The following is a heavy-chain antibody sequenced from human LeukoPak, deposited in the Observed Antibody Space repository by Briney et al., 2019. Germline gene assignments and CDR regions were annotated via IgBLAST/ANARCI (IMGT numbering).Heavy chain of an antibody. CDR1: GFTFSSYA. Sequence: GGSLRLSCAASGFTFSSYAMSWVRQAPGKGLEWVSAISGSGGNTYYADSVKGRFTISRDNSKNTLYLQMNSLRAEDTAVYYCAKDRFVTLDRTGGEGAFDIWGQGTMVTVSS. J-gene: IGHJ3*02. CDR2: ISGSGGNT. CDR3: AKDRFVTLDRTGGEGAFDI. D-gene: IGHD3-16*01. V-gene: IGHV3-23*01.